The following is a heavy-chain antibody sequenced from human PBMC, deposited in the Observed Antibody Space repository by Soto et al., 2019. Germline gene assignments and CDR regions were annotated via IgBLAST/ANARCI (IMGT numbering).Heavy chain of an antibody. D-gene: IGHD6-19*01. V-gene: IGHV3-21*01. CDR2: ISSSSSYI. CDR3: ARGRGWYRGDYFDY. CDR1: GFTFSSYS. Sequence: GGSLRLSCAASGFTFSSYSMNWVRQAPGKGLEWVSSISSSSSYIYYADSVKGRFTISRDNAKNSLYLQMNSLRAEDTAVYYCARGRGWYRGDYFDYWGQGTLVTISS. J-gene: IGHJ4*02.